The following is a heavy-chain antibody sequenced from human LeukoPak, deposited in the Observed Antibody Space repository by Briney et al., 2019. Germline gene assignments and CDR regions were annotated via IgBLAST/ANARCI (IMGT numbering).Heavy chain of an antibody. CDR2: IKHNGGEK. Sequence: PGGSLRLSCAASGFTFSNAWMSWVRQAPGKGLEWVASIKHNGGEKYYVDSVKGRFTISRDNAKNSLYLEMSSLRVEDTAVYYCARDRGWRTSGYYLYHFDYWGQGTLVTFAS. J-gene: IGHJ4*02. D-gene: IGHD3-22*01. CDR1: GFTFSNAW. CDR3: ARDRGWRTSGYYLYHFDY. V-gene: IGHV3-7*01.